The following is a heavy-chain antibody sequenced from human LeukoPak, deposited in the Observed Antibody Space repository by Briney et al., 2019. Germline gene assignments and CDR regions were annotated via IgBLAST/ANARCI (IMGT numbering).Heavy chain of an antibody. CDR1: GGSISSYY. Sequence: PSETLSLTCTVSGGSISSYYWSWIRQPPGKGLEWIGYIYYSGSTNYNPSLKSRVTISVDTSKNQFSLKLSSVTAAGTAVYYCARGNSYGSYYFDYWGQGTLVTVSS. D-gene: IGHD5-18*01. CDR2: IYYSGST. CDR3: ARGNSYGSYYFDY. J-gene: IGHJ4*02. V-gene: IGHV4-59*01.